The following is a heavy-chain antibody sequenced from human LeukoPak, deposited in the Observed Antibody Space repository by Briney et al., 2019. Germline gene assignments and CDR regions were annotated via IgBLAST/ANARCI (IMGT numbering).Heavy chain of an antibody. D-gene: IGHD3-16*01. J-gene: IGHJ4*02. CDR2: INPNSGGT. CDR1: GYTFTGYY. Sequence: ASVKVSCKASGYTFTGYYMHWVRQAPGQGLEWMGWINPNSGGTNYAQKFQGRVTMTGDTSISTAYMELSRLRSDDTAVYYCARFFYYDASLPPYWGQGTLVTVSS. CDR3: ARFFYYDASLPPY. V-gene: IGHV1-2*02.